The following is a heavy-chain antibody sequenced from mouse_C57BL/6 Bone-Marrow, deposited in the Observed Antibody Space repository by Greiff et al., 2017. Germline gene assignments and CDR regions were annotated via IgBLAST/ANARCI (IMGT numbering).Heavy chain of an antibody. CDR1: GYTFTSYG. J-gene: IGHJ3*01. V-gene: IGHV1-81*01. D-gene: IGHD2-2*01. Sequence: QVQLQQSGAELARPGASVKLSCKASGYTFTSYGISWVKQRTGQGLEWIGEIYPRSGNTYYNEKFKGKATLTADKSSSTAYMELRSLTSEDAAVYFCARCGYHGGFAYWGQGTLVTVSA. CDR2: IYPRSGNT. CDR3: ARCGYHGGFAY.